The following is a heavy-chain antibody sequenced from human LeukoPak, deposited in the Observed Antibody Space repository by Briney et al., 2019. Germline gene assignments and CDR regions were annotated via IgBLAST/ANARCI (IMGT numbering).Heavy chain of an antibody. J-gene: IGHJ6*02. Sequence: ASVKVSCKASGYTFITYYMHWVRQAPGQGLEWMGVINPSSGSTSYTQKFQGRVSMTRDTSTSTVDMELYSLRFDDTAVYYCARDSPDATIGDYYYGMDVWGQGTTVTVSS. D-gene: IGHD1-26*01. V-gene: IGHV1-46*01. CDR1: GYTFITYY. CDR3: ARDSPDATIGDYYYGMDV. CDR2: INPSSGST.